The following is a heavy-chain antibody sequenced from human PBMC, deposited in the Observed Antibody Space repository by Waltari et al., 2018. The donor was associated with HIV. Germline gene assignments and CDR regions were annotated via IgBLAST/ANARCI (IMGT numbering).Heavy chain of an antibody. CDR1: GFTFSSYA. Sequence: EVQLVESGGGLVQPGGSLRLSCAASGFTFSSYAMSCVRQAPGKGLGWVSAISGSGGSTYYADSVKGRFTISRDNSKNTLYLQMNSLRAEDTAVYYCASPPLSSGGPTAFDIWGQGTMVTVSS. V-gene: IGHV3-23*04. CDR2: ISGSGGST. D-gene: IGHD3-16*02. CDR3: ASPPLSSGGPTAFDI. J-gene: IGHJ3*02.